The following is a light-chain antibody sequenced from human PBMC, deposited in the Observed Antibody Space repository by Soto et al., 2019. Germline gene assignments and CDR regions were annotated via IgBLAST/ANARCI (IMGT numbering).Light chain of an antibody. CDR3: QQSYSSPTWT. V-gene: IGKV1-39*01. J-gene: IGKJ1*01. CDR2: AAS. Sequence: DIQITQSPSSLSASVGDEVTITCRASQTIMTYLNWYQLKPGKPPRLLIYAASSLQSGVPSRFSGSGSGTDFTLTITSLQPEDFATYYCQQSYSSPTWTFGQGTKVDIK. CDR1: QTIMTY.